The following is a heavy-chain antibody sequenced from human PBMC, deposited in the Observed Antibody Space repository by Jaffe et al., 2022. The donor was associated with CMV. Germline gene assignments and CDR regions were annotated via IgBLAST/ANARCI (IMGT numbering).Heavy chain of an antibody. Sequence: EVQLLESGGGLVQPGGSLRLSCAASGFTFSSYAMSWVRQAPGKGLEWVSAISGSGGSTYYADSVKGRFTISRDNSKNTLYLQMNSLRAEDTAVYYCAKDRSSGGGDLWYYYYGMDVWGQGTTVTVSS. V-gene: IGHV3-23*01. J-gene: IGHJ6*02. CDR1: GFTFSSYA. CDR3: AKDRSSGGGDLWYYYYGMDV. D-gene: IGHD3-10*01. CDR2: ISGSGGST.